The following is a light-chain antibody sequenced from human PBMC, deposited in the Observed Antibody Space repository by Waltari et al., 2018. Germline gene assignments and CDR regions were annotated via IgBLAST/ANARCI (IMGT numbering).Light chain of an antibody. CDR3: MQSIQLPPT. V-gene: IGKV1-39*01. CDR2: TAS. J-gene: IGKJ1*01. Sequence: IQMTQSPSSLSASVGDRVTITCRAGQTISTYLNGNQQKPGKAPKPLIYTASSLQSGVPSRFSGSRSGTDFTLTISSLQPEDFATYYCMQSIQLPPTFGQGTKVEIK. CDR1: QTISTY.